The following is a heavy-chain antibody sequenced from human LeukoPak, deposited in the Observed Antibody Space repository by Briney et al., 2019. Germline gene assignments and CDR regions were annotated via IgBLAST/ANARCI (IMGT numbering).Heavy chain of an antibody. D-gene: IGHD3-22*01. CDR1: GFTFSSYW. V-gene: IGHV3-7*01. J-gene: IGHJ5*02. Sequence: GGSLRLSCAASGFTFSSYWMSWVRQAPGKGLEWVANIKQDGSEKYYVDSVKGRFTISRDNAKNSLYLQMNSLRAEDTAVYYCARAIRGDSSGFYYSFDPWGQGTLVTVSS. CDR3: ARAIRGDSSGFYYSFDP. CDR2: IKQDGSEK.